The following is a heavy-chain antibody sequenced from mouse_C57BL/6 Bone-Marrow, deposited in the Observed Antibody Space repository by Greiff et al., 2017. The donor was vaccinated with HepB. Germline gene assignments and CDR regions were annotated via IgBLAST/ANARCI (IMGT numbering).Heavy chain of an antibody. CDR1: GYTFTSYG. CDR3: AIGELRPFAY. CDR2: IYPRSGNT. J-gene: IGHJ3*01. V-gene: IGHV1-81*01. D-gene: IGHD2-4*01. Sequence: QVQLQQSGAELARPGASVKLSCKASGYTFTSYGISWVKQRTGQGLEWIGEIYPRSGNTYYNEKFKGKATLTADKSSSTAYMQLSSLTSEDSAVYYCAIGELRPFAYWGQGTLVTVSA.